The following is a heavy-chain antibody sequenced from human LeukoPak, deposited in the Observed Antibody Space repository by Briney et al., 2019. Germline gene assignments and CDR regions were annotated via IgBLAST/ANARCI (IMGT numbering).Heavy chain of an antibody. Sequence: ASVKVSCKASGYTFTSYDINWVRQAPGQGLDWMGWMNATSGKTGQAQKFQGRITMTRDTSISTAYMELSSLRPEDTAVYYCAKYKSGDYFDAAKRYYFDQWGQGTPVTVSS. V-gene: IGHV1-8*01. D-gene: IGHD3-9*01. J-gene: IGHJ4*02. CDR1: GYTFTSYD. CDR3: AKYKSGDYFDAAKRYYFDQ. CDR2: MNATSGKT.